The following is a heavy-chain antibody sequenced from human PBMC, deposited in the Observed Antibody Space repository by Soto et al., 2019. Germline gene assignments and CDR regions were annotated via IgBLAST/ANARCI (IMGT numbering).Heavy chain of an antibody. J-gene: IGHJ4*02. CDR1: GFTFSNCG. Sequence: HPGGSLRLSCAASGFTFSNCGMHWVRQAPGKGLEWVAVISYDGSNKYFADSVKGRFTISRDNSKNTLYLQMSSLRADDTAVYYCATGRGYSSSSEYDYWGQGTLVTVSS. V-gene: IGHV3-30*03. CDR2: ISYDGSNK. CDR3: ATGRGYSSSSEYDY. D-gene: IGHD6-6*01.